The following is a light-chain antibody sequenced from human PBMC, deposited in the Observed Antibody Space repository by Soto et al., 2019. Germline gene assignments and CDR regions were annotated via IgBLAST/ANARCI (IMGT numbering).Light chain of an antibody. CDR1: SSDVGAYNY. J-gene: IGLJ2*01. V-gene: IGLV2-14*03. CDR3: VSFTTSKTRV. Sequence: QSALTQPASVSGSPGQSITISCTGTSSDVGAYNYVSWYQQHPGKAPKVMIYDVSNRPSGVSNRCSGSKSGNTASLTISGLQAEDEADYYCVSFTTSKTRVFGGGTKLTVL. CDR2: DVS.